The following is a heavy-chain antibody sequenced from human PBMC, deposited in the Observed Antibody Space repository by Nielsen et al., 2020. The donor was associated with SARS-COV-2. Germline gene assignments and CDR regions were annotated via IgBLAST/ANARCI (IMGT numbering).Heavy chain of an antibody. CDR2: ISTSGSTI. CDR3: ASQFYSASGSPFDQ. Sequence: GESLKISCAASGFTFSSYEMNWVRQAPGKGLEWVSYISTSGSTIYYSDSVKGRFTISRDNAKNSLYLHMNSLRAEDTALYYCASQFYSASGSPFDQWGQGTLVTVSS. J-gene: IGHJ5*02. CDR1: GFTFSSYE. V-gene: IGHV3-48*03. D-gene: IGHD3-10*01.